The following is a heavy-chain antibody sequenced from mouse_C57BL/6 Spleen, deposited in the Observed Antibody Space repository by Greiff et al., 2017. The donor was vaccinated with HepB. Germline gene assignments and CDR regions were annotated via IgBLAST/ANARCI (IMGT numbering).Heavy chain of an antibody. Sequence: VQLKESGPELVKPGASVKISCKASGYSFTDYNMNWVKQSNGKSLEWIGVINPNYGTTSYNQKFKGKATLTVDQSSSTAYMQLNSLTSEDSAVYYCARVYYGSSYVDFDYWGQGTTLTVSS. D-gene: IGHD1-1*01. CDR2: INPNYGTT. J-gene: IGHJ2*01. CDR1: GYSFTDYN. CDR3: ARVYYGSSYVDFDY. V-gene: IGHV1-39*01.